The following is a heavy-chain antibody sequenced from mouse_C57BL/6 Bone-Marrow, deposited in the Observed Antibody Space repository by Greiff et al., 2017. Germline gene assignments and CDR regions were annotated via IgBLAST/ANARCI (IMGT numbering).Heavy chain of an antibody. D-gene: IGHD1-1*01. CDR3: SRKEDYDSTRAWFAY. J-gene: IGHJ3*01. V-gene: IGHV1-55*01. Sequence: QVQLQQPGAELVKPGASVKMSCTASGYTFTSYWITWVKQRPGQGLEWIGDIYPGSGSTNYNEKFKSKATLTVDTSSSTAYMQLSSLTSEDSAVYYCSRKEDYDSTRAWFAYWGQGTLVTVSA. CDR2: IYPGSGST. CDR1: GYTFTSYW.